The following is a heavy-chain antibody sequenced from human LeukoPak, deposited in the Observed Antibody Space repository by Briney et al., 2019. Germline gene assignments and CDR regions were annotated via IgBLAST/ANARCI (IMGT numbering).Heavy chain of an antibody. Sequence: ASETLSLTCTVSGGSISSGSYYWSWIRQPAGKELEWIGRIYTSGSTNYNPSLKSRVTISVDTSKNQFSLKLSSVTAADTAVYYCARGVENFDYWGQGTLVTVSS. CDR2: IYTSGST. J-gene: IGHJ4*02. CDR1: GGSISSGSYY. CDR3: ARGVENFDY. V-gene: IGHV4-61*02. D-gene: IGHD5-24*01.